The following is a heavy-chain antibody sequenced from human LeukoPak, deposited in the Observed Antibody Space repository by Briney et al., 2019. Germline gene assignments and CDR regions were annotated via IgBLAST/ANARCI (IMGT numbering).Heavy chain of an antibody. CDR1: GGSISSYY. V-gene: IGHV4-59*08. D-gene: IGHD3-3*01. CDR3: ASHGAAGVVPRFDY. CDR2: IYYSGST. Sequence: SETLSLTCTVSGGSISSYYWRWIRQPPGKGLEWIGYIYYSGSTNYNPSLKSRVTISVDTSKNQFSLKLSSVTAADTAVYYCASHGAAGVVPRFDYWGQGTLVTVPS. J-gene: IGHJ4*02.